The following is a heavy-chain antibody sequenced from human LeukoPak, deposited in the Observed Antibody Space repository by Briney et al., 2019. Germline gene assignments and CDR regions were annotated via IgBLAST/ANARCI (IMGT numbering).Heavy chain of an antibody. CDR3: ARDPYYSNHLDF. Sequence: GGSLRLSCVTSGYTFSDDSMNWVRQAPGSGLEWIAYISPASSTLKYADSVKGRFTISRDNAMKSLYLQMKSLRAEDTAVYYCARDPYYSNHLDFLGQGTLVTVSS. CDR2: ISPASSTL. D-gene: IGHD4-11*01. CDR1: GYTFSDDS. J-gene: IGHJ4*02. V-gene: IGHV3-48*01.